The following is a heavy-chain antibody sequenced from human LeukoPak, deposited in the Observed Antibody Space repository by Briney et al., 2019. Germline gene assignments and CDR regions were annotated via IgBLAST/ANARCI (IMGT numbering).Heavy chain of an antibody. CDR2: INPNTGVT. CDR1: GYTFSAYD. J-gene: IGHJ5*02. V-gene: IGHV1-2*02. D-gene: IGHD2-2*01. CDR3: ARVGCSSTSCHTWFDP. Sequence: ASVKVSCKASGYTFSAYDIHWVRQAPGQGLEWMGWINPNTGVTNYAQKFQGRVTMTRDTSINTAYMELGRLRSDDTAVYYCARVGCSSTSCHTWFDPWGQGTLVTVSS.